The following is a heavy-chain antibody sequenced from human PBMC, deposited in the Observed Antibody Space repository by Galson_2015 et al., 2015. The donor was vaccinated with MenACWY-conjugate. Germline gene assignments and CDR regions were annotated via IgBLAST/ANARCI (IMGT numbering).Heavy chain of an antibody. CDR2: INHSGST. D-gene: IGHD3-3*01. V-gene: IGHV4-61*08. Sequence: ETLSLTCAISGASVNSAGFYWSWVRQPPGKGLEWIGEINHSGSTNYNPSLKSRVTISVDTSKNQFSLKLSSVTAADTAVYYCARGVGKYYDFWSGSMSGYYFDYWGQGTLVTVSS. J-gene: IGHJ4*02. CDR3: ARGVGKYYDFWSGSMSGYYFDY. CDR1: GASVNSAGFY.